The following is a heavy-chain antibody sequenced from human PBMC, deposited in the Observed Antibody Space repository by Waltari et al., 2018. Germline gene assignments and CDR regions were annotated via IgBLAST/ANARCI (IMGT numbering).Heavy chain of an antibody. CDR1: GFSFDDYA. J-gene: IGHJ4*02. D-gene: IGHD4-17*01. V-gene: IGHV3-9*01. CDR3: AKDFGCGDYPPYFDY. CDR2: ISWNSGSI. Sequence: EVQLVESGGGLVQPGRSLRLSWAASGFSFDDYAMHWVRQAPGYGLEWVSGISWNSGSIGYSESVKGRFTIARDNAKNSLYLQMNRLRAEDTAFYYCAKDFGCGDYPPYFDYWGQGTLVTVSS.